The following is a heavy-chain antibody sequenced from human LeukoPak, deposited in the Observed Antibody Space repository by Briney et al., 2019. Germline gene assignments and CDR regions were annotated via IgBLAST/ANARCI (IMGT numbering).Heavy chain of an antibody. V-gene: IGHV4-59*10. CDR3: ARAVAVALDY. Sequence: SETLSLTCAVYGGSFSGYYWSWIRQPPGKGLEWIGRIYTSGSTNYNPSLKSRVTMSVDTSKNQFSLKLSSVTAADTAVYYCARAVAVALDYWGQGTLVTVSS. J-gene: IGHJ4*02. CDR2: IYTSGST. CDR1: GGSFSGYY. D-gene: IGHD6-19*01.